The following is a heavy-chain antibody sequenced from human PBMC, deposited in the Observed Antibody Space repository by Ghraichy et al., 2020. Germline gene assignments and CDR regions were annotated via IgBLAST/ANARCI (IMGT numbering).Heavy chain of an antibody. V-gene: IGHV3-43*01. CDR1: GFTFDDYT. J-gene: IGHJ6*02. CDR2: ITWDGGST. Sequence: GGSLRLSCAASGFTFDDYTMHWVRQAPGKGLEWVSLITWDGGSTYYADSVKGRFTISRDNSKNSLYLQMNSLRTEDTALYYCAKDMLRGYLNYGMDVWGQGTTVTVSS. CDR3: AKDMLRGYLNYGMDV. D-gene: IGHD3-10*01.